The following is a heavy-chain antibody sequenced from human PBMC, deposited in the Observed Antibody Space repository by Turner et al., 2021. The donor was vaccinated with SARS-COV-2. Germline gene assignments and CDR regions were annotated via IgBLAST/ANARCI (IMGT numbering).Heavy chain of an antibody. CDR2: IYSGGST. J-gene: IGHJ4*02. CDR1: GFIVSSNY. V-gene: IGHV3-53*01. D-gene: IGHD4-17*01. Sequence: EVQLMESGGGLIQPGGSLRLPCAASGFIVSSNYMSWVRQAPGKGLEWVSVIYSGGSTYYADSVKGRFTISRDNSKNTLYLQMNSLRAEDTAVYYCARDYGDFYFDYWGQGTLVTVSS. CDR3: ARDYGDFYFDY.